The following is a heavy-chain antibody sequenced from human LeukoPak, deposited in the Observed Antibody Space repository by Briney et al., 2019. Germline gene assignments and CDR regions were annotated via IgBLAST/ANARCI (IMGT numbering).Heavy chain of an antibody. CDR3: VKVTAAGYVDH. CDR2: IGWYSGGI. J-gene: IGHJ4*02. V-gene: IGHV3-9*01. D-gene: IGHD6-13*01. Sequence: PGGSLRLSCAASGFTFDDYAMHLVRQAPGKGLEWVSGIGWYSGGIVYADSVKGRFTISRENAKNSLYLQMSSLGAEDTAFYYCVKVTAAGYVDHWGQGTLVTVSS. CDR1: GFTFDDYA.